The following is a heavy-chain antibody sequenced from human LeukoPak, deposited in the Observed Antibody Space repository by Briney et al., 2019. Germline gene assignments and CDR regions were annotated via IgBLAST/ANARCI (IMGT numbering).Heavy chain of an antibody. D-gene: IGHD5-18*01. CDR2: IRSKAYGGTT. CDR3: TRPGYSYGLYYFDY. J-gene: IGHJ4*02. Sequence: GGSLRLSCAASGFAFSSYWMSWFRQAPGKGLEWVGFIRSKAYGGTTEYAASVKGRFTISRDDSKSTAYLQMNSLKTEDTAVYYCTRPGYSYGLYYFDYWGQGTLVTVSS. V-gene: IGHV3-49*03. CDR1: GFAFSSYW.